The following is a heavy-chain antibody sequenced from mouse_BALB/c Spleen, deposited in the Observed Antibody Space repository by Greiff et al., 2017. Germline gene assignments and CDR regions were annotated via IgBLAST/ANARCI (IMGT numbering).Heavy chain of an antibody. CDR3: ARHYYGSSDYAMDY. CDR2: ISSGGSYT. J-gene: IGHJ4*01. Sequence: EVQGVESGGDLVKPGGSLKLSCAASGFTFSSYGMSWVRQTPDKRLEWVATISSGGSYTYYPDSVKGRFTISRDNAKNTLYLQMSSLKSEDTAMYYCARHYYGSSDYAMDYWGQGTSVTVSS. D-gene: IGHD1-1*01. V-gene: IGHV5-6*01. CDR1: GFTFSSYG.